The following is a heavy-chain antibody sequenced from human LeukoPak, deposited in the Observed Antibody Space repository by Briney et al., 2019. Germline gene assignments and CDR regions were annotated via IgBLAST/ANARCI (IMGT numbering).Heavy chain of an antibody. CDR1: GYSFTSYW. J-gene: IGHJ5*02. Sequence: GESLQISCKGSGYSFTSYWIAWVRQMPGEGLEWMGVIYPGDSNTRYSPSFQGQVTISADKSINTAYLQWSSLKASDTAMYYCARFNNWFDPWGQGTLVTVSS. V-gene: IGHV5-51*01. CDR2: IYPGDSNT. CDR3: ARFNNWFDP.